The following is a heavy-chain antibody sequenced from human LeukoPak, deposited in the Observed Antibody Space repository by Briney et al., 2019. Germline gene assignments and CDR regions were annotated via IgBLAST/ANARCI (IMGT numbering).Heavy chain of an antibody. CDR1: GGSISSYY. D-gene: IGHD2-2*02. V-gene: IGHV4-4*07. CDR3: ARFVVVPAAIIPYYYYYYMDV. CDR2: IYTSGST. Sequence: SETLSLTCTVSGGSISSYYWSWIRQPAGKGLEWIGRIYTSGSTNYNPSLKSRVTMSVDTSKNQFSLKLSSVTAAVTAVYYCARFVVVPAAIIPYYYYYYMDVWGKGTTVTVSS. J-gene: IGHJ6*03.